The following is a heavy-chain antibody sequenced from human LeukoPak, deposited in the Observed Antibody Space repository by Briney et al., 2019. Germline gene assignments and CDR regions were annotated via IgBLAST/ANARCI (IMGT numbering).Heavy chain of an antibody. Sequence: PSETLSLTCAVSGGSISSSNWWSWVRQPPGKGLEWIGEIYHSGSTNYNPSLKSRVTISVDKSKNQFSLKLSSVTAADTAVYYCASQSSRELWFGENCFDYWGQGTLVTVSS. D-gene: IGHD3-10*01. CDR1: GGSISSSNW. CDR3: ASQSSRELWFGENCFDY. V-gene: IGHV4-4*02. CDR2: IYHSGST. J-gene: IGHJ4*02.